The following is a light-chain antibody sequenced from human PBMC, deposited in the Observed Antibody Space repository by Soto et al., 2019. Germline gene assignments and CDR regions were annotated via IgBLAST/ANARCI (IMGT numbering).Light chain of an antibody. CDR1: QSVSTN. V-gene: IGKV3-15*01. Sequence: IVMTQSPATLSVSPGDRVTLSCRASQSVSTNLAWYQQKPGQAPRLLISGASTRATGIPARFSGSGSGTEFTLTISSLQSEDFAVYYCQQYNNWWTFGQGTKVEIK. J-gene: IGKJ1*01. CDR3: QQYNNWWT. CDR2: GAS.